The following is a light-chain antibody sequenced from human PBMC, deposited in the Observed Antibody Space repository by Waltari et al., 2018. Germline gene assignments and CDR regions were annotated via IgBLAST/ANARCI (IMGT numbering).Light chain of an antibody. CDR1: QSIASY. J-gene: IGKJ1*01. CDR3: QESYSRT. V-gene: IGKV1-39*01. CDR2: AAS. Sequence: TMTGRASQSIASYLNWYQQKPEKAPKLLIYAASSLQGGVPSRFSGSGSGTDFTLSISSLQPEDFATYYCQESYSRTFGQGTKVEIK.